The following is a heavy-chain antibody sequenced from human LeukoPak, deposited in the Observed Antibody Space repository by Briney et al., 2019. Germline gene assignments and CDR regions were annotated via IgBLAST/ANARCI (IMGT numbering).Heavy chain of an antibody. D-gene: IGHD3-10*01. CDR1: GFTFSSYE. Sequence: PGGSLRLSCAASGFTFSSYEMSWVRQAPGKGLEWVSEISGSGSTIFYADSVKGRFTISRDNAKNSLSLQMNSLRAEDTAVYFCARDFGPHDYWGQGTLVTVSS. CDR3: ARDFGPHDY. J-gene: IGHJ4*02. V-gene: IGHV3-48*03. CDR2: ISGSGSTI.